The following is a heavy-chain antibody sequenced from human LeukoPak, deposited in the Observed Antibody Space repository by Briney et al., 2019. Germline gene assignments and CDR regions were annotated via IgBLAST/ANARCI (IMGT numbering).Heavy chain of an antibody. CDR1: GGTFSSYA. Sequence: SVKVSCKASGGTFSSYAISWARQAPGQGLEWMGGIIPIFGTANYAQKFQGRVTITADESTSTAYMELRSLRSDDTAVYYCARQMYGSGSNWFDPWGQGTLVTVSS. J-gene: IGHJ5*02. CDR3: ARQMYGSGSNWFDP. CDR2: IIPIFGTA. V-gene: IGHV1-69*13. D-gene: IGHD3-10*01.